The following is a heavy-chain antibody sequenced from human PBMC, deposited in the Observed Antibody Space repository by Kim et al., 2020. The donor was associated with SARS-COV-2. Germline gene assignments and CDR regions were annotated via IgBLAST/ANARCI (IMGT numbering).Heavy chain of an antibody. CDR2: ISSENDGGTT. V-gene: IGHV3-74*03. Sequence: GGSLRLSCAASGFTFSRYWMHWVRQAPGQGLVWVSRISSENDGGTTTYADSVKGRFTISRDNAKNTLFLQMNTLRPEDTGVYYCARDRGAQWEPSSRGTFSYYYMDVWGKGTTVAVSS. J-gene: IGHJ6*03. CDR3: ARDRGAQWEPSSRGTFSYYYMDV. D-gene: IGHD1-26*01. CDR1: GFTFSRYW.